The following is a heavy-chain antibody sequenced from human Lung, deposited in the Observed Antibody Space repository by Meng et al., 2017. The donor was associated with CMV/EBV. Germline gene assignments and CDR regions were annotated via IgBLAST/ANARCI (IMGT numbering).Heavy chain of an antibody. CDR2: IKQDGSEK. Sequence: GGSLRLSCAASGFTFSRYWMGWVRQVPGKGLEWVANIKQDGSEKYYVDSVKGRFTIARDNAKNSLYLQMNSLRADDTAVYYCVKGGTQDLDYWGQGTLVTVPS. J-gene: IGHJ4*02. CDR3: VKGGTQDLDY. V-gene: IGHV3-7*01. D-gene: IGHD1-26*01. CDR1: GFTFSRYW.